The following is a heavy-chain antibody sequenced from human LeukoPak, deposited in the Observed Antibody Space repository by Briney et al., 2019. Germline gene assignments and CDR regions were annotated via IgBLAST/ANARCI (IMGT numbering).Heavy chain of an antibody. J-gene: IGHJ4*02. D-gene: IGHD3-22*01. CDR1: GFTSSSYE. CDR2: IKKDGSEK. CDR3: ARDLYRIVVVPHYFDY. Sequence: GGSLRLSCAASGFTSSSYEMNWVRQAPGKGLGWVANIKKDGSEKYYVDSVRGRFTISRDNAKNSLYLQMNSLRAEDTAVYYCARDLYRIVVVPHYFDYWGQGTLVTVSS. V-gene: IGHV3-7*01.